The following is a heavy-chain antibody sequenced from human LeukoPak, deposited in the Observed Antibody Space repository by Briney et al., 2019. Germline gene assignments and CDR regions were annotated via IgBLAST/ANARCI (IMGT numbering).Heavy chain of an antibody. J-gene: IGHJ4*02. CDR3: ARHPSAAAKLLFDY. CDR2: IYYSGST. Sequence: SETLSLTCTVSGGSINNYYWSWVRQPPGKGLKWIGYIYYSGSTNYNPSLKSRVTISVDTSKNQFSLKLSSVTAADTAVYYCARHPSAAAKLLFDYWGQGTLVTVSS. D-gene: IGHD6-13*01. CDR1: GGSINNYY. V-gene: IGHV4-59*08.